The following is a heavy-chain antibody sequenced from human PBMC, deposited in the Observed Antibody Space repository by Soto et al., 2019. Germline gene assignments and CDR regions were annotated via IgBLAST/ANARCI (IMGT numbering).Heavy chain of an antibody. CDR3: ARATAPLAVAGFDY. V-gene: IGHV1-3*05. J-gene: IGHJ4*02. CDR1: GYTFTSYA. D-gene: IGHD6-19*01. CDR2: INAGNGNT. Sequence: QVQLVQSGAEEKKPGASVKVSCKASGYTFTSYAMHWVRQAPGQRLEWMGWINAGNGNTKYSQKFQGRVTITRDTSASTAYMELSSLRSEDTAVYYCARATAPLAVAGFDYWGQGTLVTVSS.